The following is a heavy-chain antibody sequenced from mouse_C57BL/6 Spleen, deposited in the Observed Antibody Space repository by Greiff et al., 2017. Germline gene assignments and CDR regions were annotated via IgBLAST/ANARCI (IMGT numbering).Heavy chain of an antibody. D-gene: IGHD2-2*01. J-gene: IGHJ4*01. CDR2: ISSGGDYI. CDR3: TRGATMVTEPSMDY. CDR1: GFTFSSYA. V-gene: IGHV5-9-1*02. Sequence: EVQGVESGEGLVKPGGSLKLSCAASGFTFSSYAMSWVRQTPEKRLEWVAYISSGGDYIYYADTVKGRFTISRDNARNTLYLQMSSLKSEDTAMYYCTRGATMVTEPSMDYWGQGTSVTVSS.